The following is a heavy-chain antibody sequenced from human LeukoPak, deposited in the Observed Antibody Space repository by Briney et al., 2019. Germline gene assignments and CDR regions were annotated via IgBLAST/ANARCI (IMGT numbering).Heavy chain of an antibody. CDR2: IYPGDSDT. Sequence: GESLKISCKGSGYSFTSYWIGWVRQMPGKGLEWMGIIYPGDSDTRYSPSFQGQVTISADKSISTAYLQWSSLKASDTAMYYCARRTGSSSWYDYFDYWGQGTLVTVSS. D-gene: IGHD6-13*01. CDR1: GYSFTSYW. V-gene: IGHV5-51*01. CDR3: ARRTGSSSWYDYFDY. J-gene: IGHJ4*02.